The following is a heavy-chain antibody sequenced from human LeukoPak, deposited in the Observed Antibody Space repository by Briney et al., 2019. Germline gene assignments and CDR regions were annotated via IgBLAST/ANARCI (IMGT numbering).Heavy chain of an antibody. CDR2: ISAYNGNT. D-gene: IGHD3-10*01. CDR1: GYTFTSYG. V-gene: IGHV1-18*01. J-gene: IGHJ5*02. Sequence: ASVKVSCEASGYTFTSYGISWVRQAPGQGLEWMGWISAYNGNTNYAQKLQGRVTMTTDTSTSTAYMELRSLRSDDTAVYYCARVRNYYGSGNNWFDPWGQGTLVTVSS. CDR3: ARVRNYYGSGNNWFDP.